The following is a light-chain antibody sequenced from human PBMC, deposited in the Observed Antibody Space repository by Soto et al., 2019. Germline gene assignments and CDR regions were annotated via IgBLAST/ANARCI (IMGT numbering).Light chain of an antibody. CDR3: NSYAASNNYL. V-gene: IGLV2-8*01. Sequence: QSALTQPPSASGSPGQSVTISCTGTSSDVGRYDYVSWYQHHTGKAPKLIIYDVSQRPSGVPDRFSGSKSGNTASLTVSGLQAEDEADYYCNSYAASNNYLLGHGTKLT. J-gene: IGLJ1*01. CDR2: DVS. CDR1: SSDVGRYDY.